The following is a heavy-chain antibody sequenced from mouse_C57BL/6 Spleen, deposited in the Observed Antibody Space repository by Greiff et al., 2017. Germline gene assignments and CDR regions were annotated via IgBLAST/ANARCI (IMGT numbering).Heavy chain of an antibody. CDR2: IWGGGST. D-gene: IGHD2-1*01. CDR1: GFSLTSYG. CDR3: AKHQQSRYGKGAMDY. V-gene: IGHV2-9*01. Sequence: VKLQESGPGLVAPSQSLSITCTVSGFSLTSYGVDWVRQPPGKGLEWLGVIWGGGSTNYNSALMSRLSISKDNSKSQVFLKMNSLQTDDTAMYHCAKHQQSRYGKGAMDYWGQGTSVTVSS. J-gene: IGHJ4*01.